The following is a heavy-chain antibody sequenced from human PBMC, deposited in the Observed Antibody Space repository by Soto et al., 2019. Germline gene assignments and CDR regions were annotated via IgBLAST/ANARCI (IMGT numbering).Heavy chain of an antibody. CDR1: GYTFTSYD. V-gene: IGHV1-8*01. CDR3: VRGEWDLSY. Sequence: QVQLLQSGAEVKEPGASVMISCKASGYTFTSYDINWVRQATGQGLEWMGWMSPNSGNTGYAQKFQGRVTMTRDTSITTAYMELSSLRSEDTAVFYCVRGEWDLSYWGQGTLLTVSS. CDR2: MSPNSGNT. D-gene: IGHD1-26*01. J-gene: IGHJ4*02.